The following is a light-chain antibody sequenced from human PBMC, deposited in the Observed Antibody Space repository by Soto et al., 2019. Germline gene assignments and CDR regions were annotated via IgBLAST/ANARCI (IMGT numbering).Light chain of an antibody. CDR1: NSNIGAGYD. CDR2: GNS. V-gene: IGLV1-40*01. CDR3: QSYDSSLSGWV. Sequence: QSVLTQPPSVSGAPGQRVTISCTGYNSNIGAGYDVHWYQQLPGTAPKLLIYGNSNRPSGVPDRFSASKSGTSASLAITGLQAEDEADYYCQSYDSSLSGWVXXGGTQLXVL. J-gene: IGLJ3*02.